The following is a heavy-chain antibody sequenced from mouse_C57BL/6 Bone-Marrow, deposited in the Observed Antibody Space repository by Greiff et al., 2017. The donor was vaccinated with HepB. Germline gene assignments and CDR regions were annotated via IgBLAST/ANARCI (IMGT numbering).Heavy chain of an antibody. Sequence: VQLQQSGPGLVKPSQSLSLTCSVTGYSITSGYYWNWIRQFPGNKLEWMGYISYDGSNNYNPSLKNRISITRDTSKNQFFLKLNSVTTEDTATYYCARRDYYGSRFAYWGQGTLVTVSA. CDR2: ISYDGSN. J-gene: IGHJ3*01. CDR1: GYSITSGYY. V-gene: IGHV3-6*01. CDR3: ARRDYYGSRFAY. D-gene: IGHD1-1*01.